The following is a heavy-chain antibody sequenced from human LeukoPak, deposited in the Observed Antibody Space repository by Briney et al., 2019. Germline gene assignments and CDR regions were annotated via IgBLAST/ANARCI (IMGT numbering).Heavy chain of an antibody. Sequence: PGGSLRLSCVVSGFPLNLFAVTWVRQAPGKGLEWVSYISSTSSTISYADSMKGRFTISRDNAKNSLYLQMNTLRAEDTAVYYCARTYCVGTSCSLSGWGQGTLVTVSS. CDR2: ISSTSSTI. CDR3: ARTYCVGTSCSLSG. V-gene: IGHV3-48*01. CDR1: GFPLNLFA. J-gene: IGHJ4*02. D-gene: IGHD2-2*01.